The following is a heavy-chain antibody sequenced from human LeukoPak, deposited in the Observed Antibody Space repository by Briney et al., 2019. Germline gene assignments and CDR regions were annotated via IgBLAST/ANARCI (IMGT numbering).Heavy chain of an antibody. CDR3: AREIQTNCSGGNCYFYYFDY. V-gene: IGHV4-31*03. Sequence: SQTPSLTCTFSVGSISSGGYYRSWIRQHPGKGLEWIGYIYYSGSTNYNPSLKSRVSISVDTFKNQFSLKLSSVTAADTAVYYCAREIQTNCSGGNCYFYYFDYWGQGTLVTVSS. CDR2: IYYSGST. D-gene: IGHD2-15*01. J-gene: IGHJ4*02. CDR1: VGSISSGGYY.